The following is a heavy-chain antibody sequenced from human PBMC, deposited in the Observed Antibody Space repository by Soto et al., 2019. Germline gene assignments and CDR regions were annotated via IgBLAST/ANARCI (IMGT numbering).Heavy chain of an antibody. Sequence: SVKVSCKASGITFTSSAMQWVRQARGQRLEWMGWIVVGSGNTNYAQKFQERVTITRDMSTSTAYMELSSLRSEDTAVYYCAAGGDSSGIVDYWGPGTLVTVSS. J-gene: IGHJ4*02. V-gene: IGHV1-58*02. CDR3: AAGGDSSGIVDY. D-gene: IGHD6-19*01. CDR2: IVVGSGNT. CDR1: GITFTSSA.